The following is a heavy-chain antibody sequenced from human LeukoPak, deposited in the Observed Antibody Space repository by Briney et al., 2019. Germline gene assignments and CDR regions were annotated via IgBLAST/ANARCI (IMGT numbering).Heavy chain of an antibody. V-gene: IGHV3-7*01. CDR1: GFTFSNYW. Sequence: AGGSLRLSCAASGFTFSNYWMNWVRQAPGKGQEWVANIKEDGSEKIYVDSVKGRFTISRDNSKNSLYLQINNLRAEDTAVYYCTRNRGTDYWGQGTLVTVSS. D-gene: IGHD1-1*01. CDR3: TRNRGTDY. J-gene: IGHJ4*02. CDR2: IKEDGSEK.